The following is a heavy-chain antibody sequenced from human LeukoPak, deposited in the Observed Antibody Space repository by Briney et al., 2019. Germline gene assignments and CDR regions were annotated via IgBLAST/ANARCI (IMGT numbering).Heavy chain of an antibody. CDR2: IYASGST. Sequence: SETLSLTCTVSGGSISNYYWSWIRQPAGKGLEWIGRIYASGSTNYNPPLKSRVTMSVDTSKNQFSLRLSSVTAADTAVYYCARDPPDSSRWFDPWGQGTLVTVSS. V-gene: IGHV4-4*07. D-gene: IGHD6-19*01. CDR3: ARDPPDSSRWFDP. J-gene: IGHJ5*02. CDR1: GGSISNYY.